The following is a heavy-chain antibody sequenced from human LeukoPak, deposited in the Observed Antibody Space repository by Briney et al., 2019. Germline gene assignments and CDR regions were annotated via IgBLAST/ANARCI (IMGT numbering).Heavy chain of an antibody. V-gene: IGHV4-4*07. CDR1: GGSISSYY. D-gene: IGHD6-13*01. CDR2: IYTSGST. Sequence: PSETLSLTCTVSGGSISSYYWSWIRQPAGKGLEWIGRIYTSGSTNYNPSLKSRVTMSVDTSKNQFSLKLSSVTAADTAVYYCARARAAADTYYFDYWGQGPLVTVSS. J-gene: IGHJ4*02. CDR3: ARARAAADTYYFDY.